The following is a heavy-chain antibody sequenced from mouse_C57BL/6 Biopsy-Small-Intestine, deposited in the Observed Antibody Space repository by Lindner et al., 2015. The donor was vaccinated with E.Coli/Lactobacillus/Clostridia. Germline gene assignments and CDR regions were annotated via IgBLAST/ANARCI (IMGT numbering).Heavy chain of an antibody. CDR3: ARDIYSSSSAPRF. J-gene: IGHJ3*01. V-gene: IGHV1-14*01. CDR2: IDTLYGDT. CDR1: GEKFDSYA. Sequence: SVKVSCKASGEKFDSYAINWVRQAPGQGLEWMGWIDTLYGDTHYAEKFQGRITMTTDRSSRTAYMELRSLGSDDTAMYYCARDIYSSSSAPRFWGQGTLVTVSA. D-gene: IGHD2-12*01.